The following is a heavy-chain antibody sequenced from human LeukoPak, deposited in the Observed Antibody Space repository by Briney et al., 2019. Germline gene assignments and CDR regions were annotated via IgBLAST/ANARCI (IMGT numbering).Heavy chain of an antibody. CDR3: ARDNKGLWFGELLFPFDY. V-gene: IGHV1-46*01. CDR1: GYTFTTYY. D-gene: IGHD3-10*01. J-gene: IGHJ4*02. CDR2: INPSGGST. Sequence: ASVKVSCKASGYTFTTYYMHWVRQAPGQGLEWMGVINPSGGSTSYAQKFQGRVTMTRDTSTSTVYMELRSLRSDDTAVYYCARDNKGLWFGELLFPFDYWGQGTLVTVSS.